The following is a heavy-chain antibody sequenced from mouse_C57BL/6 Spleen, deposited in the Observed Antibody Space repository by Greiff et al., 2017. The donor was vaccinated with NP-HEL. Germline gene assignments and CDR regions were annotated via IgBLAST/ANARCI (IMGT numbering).Heavy chain of an antibody. V-gene: IGHV1-52*01. CDR1: GYTFTSYW. Sequence: QVQLKQPGAELVRPGSSVKLSCKASGYTFTSYWMHWVKQRPIQGLEWIGNIDPSDSETHYNQKFKDKATLTVDKSSSPAYMQLSSLTSEDSAVYYCARTKIYYGYDAWFAYWGQGTLVTVSA. CDR2: IDPSDSET. J-gene: IGHJ3*01. D-gene: IGHD2-2*01. CDR3: ARTKIYYGYDAWFAY.